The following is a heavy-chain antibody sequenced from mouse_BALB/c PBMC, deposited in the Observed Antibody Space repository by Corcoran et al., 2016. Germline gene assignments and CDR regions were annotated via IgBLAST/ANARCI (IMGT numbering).Heavy chain of an antibody. CDR3: ARGLEGNYAMDY. CDR2: ILPGSGST. D-gene: IGHD6-1*01. Sequence: QVQLQQSGAELMKPGASVKIFCKATGYTFSSYWIEWVKQRPGHGLEWIGEILPGSGSTNYNEKFKGKATFTADTSSNTAYMQLSSLTSEDSAVYYCARGLEGNYAMDYWGQGTSVTVSS. V-gene: IGHV1-9*01. CDR1: GYTFSSYW. J-gene: IGHJ4*01.